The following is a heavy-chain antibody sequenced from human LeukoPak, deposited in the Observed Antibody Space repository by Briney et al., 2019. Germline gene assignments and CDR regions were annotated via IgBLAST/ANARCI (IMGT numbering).Heavy chain of an antibody. J-gene: IGHJ4*02. Sequence: GGSLRLSCAASGFTFSSYSMNWVRQAPGKGLEWVSYISSSSSTIYYADSVKGRFTISRDNAKNSLYLQMDSLRAEDTAVYYCARDPYSSSWYYFDYWGQGSLVTVSS. CDR2: ISSSSSTI. D-gene: IGHD6-13*01. V-gene: IGHV3-48*04. CDR3: ARDPYSSSWYYFDY. CDR1: GFTFSSYS.